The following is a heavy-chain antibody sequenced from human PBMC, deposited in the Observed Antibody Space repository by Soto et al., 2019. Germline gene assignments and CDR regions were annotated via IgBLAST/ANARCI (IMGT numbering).Heavy chain of an antibody. CDR1: GFTFSSYG. D-gene: IGHD5-12*01. J-gene: IGHJ4*02. CDR3: ARDRGRYSGYEGYFDY. V-gene: IGHV3-33*01. Sequence: QVQLVESGGGVVQPGRALRLSSAASGFTFSSYGLHWVRQAPGKGLEWVAGIWYDGSNKYYADSVKGRFTISRDNSKNTLYLQMNSLRAEDTAVYYCARDRGRYSGYEGYFDYWGQGTLLTVSS. CDR2: IWYDGSNK.